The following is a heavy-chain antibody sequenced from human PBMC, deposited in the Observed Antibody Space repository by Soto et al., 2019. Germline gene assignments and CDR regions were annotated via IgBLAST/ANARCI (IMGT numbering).Heavy chain of an antibody. Sequence: QVQLQESGPGLVKPSETLSLTCTVSGDSISNYYWSWIRQPPGKGLEWIGYIYYSGSTNYNPSLKSLVTISVATSKNQFSLKLSSVTAADTAVYYCARHLWVGSSWYLGAFDIWGQGTMVTVSS. V-gene: IGHV4-59*08. J-gene: IGHJ3*02. CDR2: IYYSGST. CDR3: ARHLWVGSSWYLGAFDI. CDR1: GDSISNYY. D-gene: IGHD6-13*01.